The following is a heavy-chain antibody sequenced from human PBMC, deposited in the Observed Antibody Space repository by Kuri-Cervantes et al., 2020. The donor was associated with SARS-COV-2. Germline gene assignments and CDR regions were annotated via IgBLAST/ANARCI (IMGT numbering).Heavy chain of an antibody. Sequence: GESLKISCAASGFTFSSYGMHWVRQAPGKGLEWVAFIRYDGSNKYYADSVKGRFTISRDYAKNSLYLQMNSLRAEDTAVYYCARDSPLVGATWNYFDYWGQGTLVTVSS. D-gene: IGHD1-26*01. J-gene: IGHJ4*02. CDR3: ARDSPLVGATWNYFDY. CDR2: IRYDGSNK. V-gene: IGHV3-30*02. CDR1: GFTFSSYG.